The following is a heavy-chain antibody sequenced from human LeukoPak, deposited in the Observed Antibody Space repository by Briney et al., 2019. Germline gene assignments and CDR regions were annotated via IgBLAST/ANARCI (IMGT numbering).Heavy chain of an antibody. D-gene: IGHD1-26*01. J-gene: IGHJ4*02. Sequence: SETLSLTCTVSGGSISSSSYYWGWIRQPPGKGLEWIGSIYYSGSTYYNPSLKSRVAISVDTSKNQFSLKLSSVTAADTAVYYCVRQGGCPDEPRPFDYWGRGTLVTVSS. CDR3: VRQGGCPDEPRPFDY. CDR2: IYYSGST. CDR1: GGSISSSSYY. V-gene: IGHV4-39*01.